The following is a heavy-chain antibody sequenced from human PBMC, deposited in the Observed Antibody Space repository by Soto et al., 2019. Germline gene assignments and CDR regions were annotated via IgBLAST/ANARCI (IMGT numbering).Heavy chain of an antibody. CDR2: IIPIFGTA. CDR3: ARGGFPPRYYFDY. CDR1: GGTFSSYA. D-gene: IGHD3-16*01. V-gene: IGHV1-69*13. J-gene: IGHJ4*02. Sequence: ASVKVSCKASGGTFSSYAISWVRQAPGQGLEWMGGIIPIFGTANYAQKFQGRVTITADESTSTAYMELSSLRSEDTAVYYCARGGFPPRYYFDYWGQGTLVTVSS.